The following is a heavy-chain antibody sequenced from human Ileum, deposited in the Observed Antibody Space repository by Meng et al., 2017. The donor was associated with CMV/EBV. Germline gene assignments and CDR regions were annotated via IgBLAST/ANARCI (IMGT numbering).Heavy chain of an antibody. CDR1: TFSSYA. CDR3: ARELDITIFGVVSVWFDP. J-gene: IGHJ5*02. CDR2: IIPIFGTA. Sequence: TFSSYAISWVRQAPGQGLEWMGGIIPIFGTANYAQKFQGRVTITTDESTRTAYMELSSLRSEDTAVYYCARELDITIFGVVSVWFDPWGQGTLVTVSS. D-gene: IGHD3-3*01. V-gene: IGHV1-69*05.